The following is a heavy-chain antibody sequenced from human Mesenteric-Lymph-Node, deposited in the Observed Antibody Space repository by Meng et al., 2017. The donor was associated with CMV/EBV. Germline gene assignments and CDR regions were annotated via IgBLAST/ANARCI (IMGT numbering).Heavy chain of an antibody. CDR2: ISYSSSNI. V-gene: IGHV3-21*01. J-gene: IGHJ3*02. D-gene: IGHD2-15*01. Sequence: GGSLRLSCAASGFTLSSYSMNWVRQAPGKGLEWVSFISYSSSNIYYADSVKGRFTISRDNAKNSLYLQMNSLRAEDTAIYYCARGGGAFDIWGQGTMVTVSS. CDR1: GFTLSSYS. CDR3: ARGGGAFDI.